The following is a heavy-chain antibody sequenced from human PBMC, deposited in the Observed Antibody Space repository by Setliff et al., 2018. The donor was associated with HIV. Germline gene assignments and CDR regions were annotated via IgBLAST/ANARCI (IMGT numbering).Heavy chain of an antibody. V-gene: IGHV4-31*03. CDR1: GGSFSSGGYY. D-gene: IGHD2-2*01. J-gene: IGHJ6*03. CDR2: IYYSGST. CDR3: ARARGGCGSTSCPEAYYYYYMDV. Sequence: SETLSLTCTVSGGSFSSGGYYWSWIRQLPGKGLEWIGYIYYSGSTYYNPSLKSRITISVDTSENQFSLKVSSVTAADTAVYYCARARGGCGSTSCPEAYYYYYMDVLGKGTTVTVSS.